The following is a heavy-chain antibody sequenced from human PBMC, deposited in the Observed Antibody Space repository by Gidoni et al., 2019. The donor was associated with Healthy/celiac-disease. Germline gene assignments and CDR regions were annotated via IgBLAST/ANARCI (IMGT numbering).Heavy chain of an antibody. CDR3: TYYDFWSGYYPYYYYGMDV. J-gene: IGHJ6*02. Sequence: EVQLVESGGGLVKPGGSLRLSCAASGFTFSTAWTSWVRQAPGKGLEWVGRIKSKTDGGTTDYAAPVKGRFTISRDDSKNTLYLQMNSLKTEDTAVYYCTYYDFWSGYYPYYYYGMDVWGQGTTVTVSS. V-gene: IGHV3-15*01. CDR2: IKSKTDGGTT. D-gene: IGHD3-3*01. CDR1: GFTFSTAW.